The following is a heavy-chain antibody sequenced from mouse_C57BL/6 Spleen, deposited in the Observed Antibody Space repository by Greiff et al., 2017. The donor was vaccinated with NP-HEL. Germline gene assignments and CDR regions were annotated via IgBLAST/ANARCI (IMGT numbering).Heavy chain of an antibody. J-gene: IGHJ2*01. CDR1: GYAFTNYL. V-gene: IGHV1-54*01. D-gene: IGHD1-1*01. CDR3: ARTGYYGSSLY. CDR2: INPGSGGT. Sequence: QVQLQQSGAELVRPGTSVKVSCKASGYAFTNYLIEWVKQRPGQGLEWIGVINPGSGGTNYNEKFKGKATLTADKSSSTAYMQLSSLTSEDSAVYFCARTGYYGSSLYWGQGTTLTVSS.